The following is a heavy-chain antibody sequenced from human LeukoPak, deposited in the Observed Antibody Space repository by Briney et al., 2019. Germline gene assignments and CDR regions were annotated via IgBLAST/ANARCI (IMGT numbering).Heavy chain of an antibody. V-gene: IGHV1-46*01. J-gene: IGHJ4*02. D-gene: IGHD3-3*01. CDR3: ASGVVDYFDY. CDR2: INPSGGST. Sequence: ASMKVSCKASGYTFTSYYMHWVRQAPGQGLEWMGIINPSGGSTSYAQKFQGRVTMTRDTSISTAYMELSRLRSDDTAVYYCASGVVDYFDYWGQGTLVTVSS. CDR1: GYTFTSYY.